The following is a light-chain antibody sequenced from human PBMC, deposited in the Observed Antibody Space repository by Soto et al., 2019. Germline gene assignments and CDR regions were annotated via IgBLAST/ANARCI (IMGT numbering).Light chain of an antibody. Sequence: AIQMTQSPSSLSASVGDRVTITCRASQGVSNDVGWYQQKPGKAPRLPIYAASTLQSGFPPRFSGSQSATDFTLTISSLQPEDFATYYFLQDFSYPLTFGGGPKVEIK. CDR3: LQDFSYPLT. V-gene: IGKV1-6*01. J-gene: IGKJ4*01. CDR1: QGVSND. CDR2: AAS.